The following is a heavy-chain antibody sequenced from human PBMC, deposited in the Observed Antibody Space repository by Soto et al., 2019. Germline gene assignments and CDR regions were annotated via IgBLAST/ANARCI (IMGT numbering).Heavy chain of an antibody. CDR2: IYYSGST. CDR3: ARATVKVGATLFDY. Sequence: SETLSLTCTVSGGSISSYYWSWIRQPPGKGLEWIGYIYYSGSTNYNPSLKSRVTISRDTSTNQFSLKLTSATAADSAVYYCARATVKVGATLFDYWGQGTLVTVSS. J-gene: IGHJ4*02. CDR1: GGSISSYY. V-gene: IGHV4-59*12. D-gene: IGHD1-26*01.